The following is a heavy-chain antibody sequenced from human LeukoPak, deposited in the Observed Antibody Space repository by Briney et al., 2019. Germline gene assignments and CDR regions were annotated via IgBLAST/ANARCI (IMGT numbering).Heavy chain of an antibody. J-gene: IGHJ4*02. Sequence: SVKVSCKASGGTFSSYAISWVRQAPGQGLEWMGGIIPIFGTANYAQKFQGRVTITADESTSTAYMELSSLRSEDTAVYYCARSFPGGSEPFYLFDCWGQGTLVTVSS. CDR2: IIPIFGTA. CDR3: ARSFPGGSEPFYLFDC. D-gene: IGHD1-26*01. V-gene: IGHV1-69*13. CDR1: GGTFSSYA.